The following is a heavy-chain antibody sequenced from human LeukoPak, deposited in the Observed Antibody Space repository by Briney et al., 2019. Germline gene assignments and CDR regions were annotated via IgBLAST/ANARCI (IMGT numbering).Heavy chain of an antibody. V-gene: IGHV1-58*02. D-gene: IGHD3-22*01. CDR3: AASRDYYDSSIWFDP. Sequence: SVKVSCKASGFTLTSSAMQWVRQARGQRLEWIGRIVVGSGNTNYAQKFQERVTITRDMSTSTAYMELSSLRSDDTAVYYCAASRDYYDSSIWFDPWGQGTLVTVSS. CDR1: GFTLTSSA. CDR2: IVVGSGNT. J-gene: IGHJ5*02.